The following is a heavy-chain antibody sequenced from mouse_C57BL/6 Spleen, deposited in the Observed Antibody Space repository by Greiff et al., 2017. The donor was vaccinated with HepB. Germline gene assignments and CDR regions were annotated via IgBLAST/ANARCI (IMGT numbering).Heavy chain of an antibody. V-gene: IGHV1-42*01. CDR3: ARRGGYYGSFDY. CDR1: GYSFTGYY. Sequence: LVESGASVPISCKASGYSFTGYYMNWVKQSPEKSLEWIGEINPSTGGTTYNQKFKAKATLTVDKSSSTAYMQLKSLTSEDSAVYYCARRGGYYGSFDYWGQGTTLTVSS. CDR2: INPSTGGT. D-gene: IGHD1-1*01. J-gene: IGHJ2*01.